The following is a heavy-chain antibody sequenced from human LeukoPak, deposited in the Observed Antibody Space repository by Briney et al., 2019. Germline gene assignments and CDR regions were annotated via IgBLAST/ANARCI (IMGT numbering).Heavy chain of an antibody. Sequence: GASVKVSCKASGGTFSSYAISWVRQAPGQGLEWMGGIIPIFGTANYAQKFQGRVTITADESTSTAYMELSSLRSEDTAAYYCARGYSSGWYGYFDYWGQGTLVTVSS. CDR2: IIPIFGTA. CDR1: GGTFSSYA. V-gene: IGHV1-69*13. D-gene: IGHD6-19*01. CDR3: ARGYSSGWYGYFDY. J-gene: IGHJ4*02.